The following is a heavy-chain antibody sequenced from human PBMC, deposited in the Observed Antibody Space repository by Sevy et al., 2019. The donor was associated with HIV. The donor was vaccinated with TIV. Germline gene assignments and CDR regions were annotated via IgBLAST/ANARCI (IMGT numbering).Heavy chain of an antibody. D-gene: IGHD2-2*01. Sequence: GGSLRLSCAASGFTFSSYAMSWVRQAPGKGLEWVSTFSFGCGKINYADSVKGRFTISRDNSKNTLYLQINSLRAEDTAVYYCAREGGSKPHDYWGHGTLVTVSS. CDR1: GFTFSSYA. CDR3: AREGGSKPHDY. V-gene: IGHV3-23*01. J-gene: IGHJ4*01. CDR2: FSFGCGKI.